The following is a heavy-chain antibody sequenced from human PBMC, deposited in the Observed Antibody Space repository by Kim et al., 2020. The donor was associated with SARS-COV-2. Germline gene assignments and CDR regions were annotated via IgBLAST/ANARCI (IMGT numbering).Heavy chain of an antibody. CDR3: VTRRGGTCPGL. D-gene: IGHD2-15*01. CDR2: IKTNAAGGTA. Sequence: GGSLRLSCAASGFTFSNAWMTWVRQAPGKGLEWVGHIKTNAAGGTADYAAPVKGRFTISRDDSKNTLYLQMNSLKTEDTAVYFCVTRRGGTCPGLWGRGTLVTVSS. V-gene: IGHV3-15*01. CDR1: GFTFSNAW. J-gene: IGHJ2*01.